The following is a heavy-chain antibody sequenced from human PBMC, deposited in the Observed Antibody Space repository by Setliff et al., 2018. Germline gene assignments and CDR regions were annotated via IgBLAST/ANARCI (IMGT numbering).Heavy chain of an antibody. CDR1: GGSFSGYY. CDR3: ASRLRRIAAAGRRAFDI. Sequence: SETLSLTCAVYGGSFSGYYWSWIRQPPGKGLEWIGEINHSGSTNYNPSLKSRVTISVDTSKNQFSLKLSSATAADTAVYYCASRLRRIAAAGRRAFDIWGQGTMVTVSS. D-gene: IGHD6-13*01. J-gene: IGHJ3*02. CDR2: INHSGST. V-gene: IGHV4-34*01.